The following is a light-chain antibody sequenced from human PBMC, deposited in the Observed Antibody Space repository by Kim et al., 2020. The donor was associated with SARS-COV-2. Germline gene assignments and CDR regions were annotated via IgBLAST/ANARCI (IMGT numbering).Light chain of an antibody. CDR1: QSVLYSSNNKSY. V-gene: IGKV4-1*01. CDR2: WAS. J-gene: IGKJ1*01. CDR3: QQYYSTPPT. Sequence: DIVMTQSPDSLAVSLGERATINCKPSQSVLYSSNNKSYLAWYQQKPGQPPKLLIYWASTRESGVPDRFSGSGSGTDFTLTISSLQAEDVAVYYCQQYYSTPPTFGQGTKVDIK.